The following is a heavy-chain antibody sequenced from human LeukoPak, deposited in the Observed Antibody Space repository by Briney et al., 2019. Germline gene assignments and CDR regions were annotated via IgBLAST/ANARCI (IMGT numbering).Heavy chain of an antibody. CDR1: GFTFSSYS. D-gene: IGHD2-2*01. Sequence: GGSLRLSCAASGFTFSSYSMNWVRQAPGKGLEWVSSISSSSSYIYYADSVKGRFTISRDNAKNSLCLQMNSLRAEDTAVYYCASYWGSTGDYWGQGTLVTVSS. CDR2: ISSSSSYI. J-gene: IGHJ4*02. CDR3: ASYWGSTGDY. V-gene: IGHV3-21*01.